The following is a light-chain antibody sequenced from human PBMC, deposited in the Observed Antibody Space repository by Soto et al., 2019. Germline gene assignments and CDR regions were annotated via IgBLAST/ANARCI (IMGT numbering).Light chain of an antibody. CDR3: QQYYNWPRT. V-gene: IGKV3-15*01. Sequence: EIVMTQSPATLSVSPGERATLSCRASQSVISTLAWSQQKPGQPPRLLIYGASTRATDIPARFSGSVSGTEYTLTISSLQTEDFAVYYCQQYYNWPRTFGQGTKVDIK. CDR1: QSVIST. J-gene: IGKJ1*01. CDR2: GAS.